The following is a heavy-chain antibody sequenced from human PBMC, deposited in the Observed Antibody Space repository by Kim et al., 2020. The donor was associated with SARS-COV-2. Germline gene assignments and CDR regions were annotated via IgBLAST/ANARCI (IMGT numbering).Heavy chain of an antibody. CDR1: GFTFSALW. CDR2: IKQDVNEK. Sequence: GGSLRLSCVASGFTFSALWMSWVRQAPGKGLEWVANIKQDVNEKHYVDSVKGRFTISRDNAKDSLYLQMNSLRVEDTAVYYCVRVNSPAFDIWGQGTMVT. V-gene: IGHV3-7*01. D-gene: IGHD1-20*01. J-gene: IGHJ3*02. CDR3: VRVNSPAFDI.